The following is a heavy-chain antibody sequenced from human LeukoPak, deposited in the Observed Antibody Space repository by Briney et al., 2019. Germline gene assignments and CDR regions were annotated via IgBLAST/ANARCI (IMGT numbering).Heavy chain of an antibody. Sequence: ASVKVSCKASGYTFTSYGISRVRQAPGQGLEWMGWISAYNGNTNYAQKLQGRVTMTTDTSTSTAYMELRSLRSDDTAVYYCASLAHCGGDCYTPDYWGQGTLVTVSS. D-gene: IGHD2-21*02. J-gene: IGHJ4*02. CDR3: ASLAHCGGDCYTPDY. CDR2: ISAYNGNT. V-gene: IGHV1-18*01. CDR1: GYTFTSYG.